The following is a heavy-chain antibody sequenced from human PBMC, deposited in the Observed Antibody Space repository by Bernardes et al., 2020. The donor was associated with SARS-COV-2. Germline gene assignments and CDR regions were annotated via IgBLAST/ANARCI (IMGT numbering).Heavy chain of an antibody. J-gene: IGHJ5*02. CDR1: GFAFPTYA. CDR3: ARPTMTVAGTRWFDP. V-gene: IGHV3-23*05. D-gene: IGHD6-19*01. CDR2: IDSSTGSGI. Sequence: GGSLRLSCVASGFAFPTYAMAWFRQAPGKGLEWVSSIDSSTGSGIFYTESVKGRFTISRDNSHLYLQMNSLRVDDTAIYYCARPTMTVAGTRWFDPWGQGTLVTVSS.